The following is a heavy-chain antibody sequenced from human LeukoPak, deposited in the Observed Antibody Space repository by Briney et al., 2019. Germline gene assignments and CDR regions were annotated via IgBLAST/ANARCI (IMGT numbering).Heavy chain of an antibody. CDR3: TRLTGTTGFDY. CDR1: GFPFSSYW. J-gene: IGHJ4*02. D-gene: IGHD1-1*01. V-gene: IGHV3-7*01. CDR2: IKQDGSDK. Sequence: GGSLRLSCAASGFPFSSYWMSWVRQAPGKGLEWVANIKQDGSDKYYVDSVRGRFTISRDNAKNSLYLQLSSLRADDTAVYYCTRLTGTTGFDYWGQGTLVTVSS.